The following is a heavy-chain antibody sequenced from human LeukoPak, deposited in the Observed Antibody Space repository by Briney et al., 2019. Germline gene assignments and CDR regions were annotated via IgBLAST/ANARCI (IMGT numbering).Heavy chain of an antibody. CDR1: GGSISSYY. Sequence: PSETLSLTCTVSGGSISSYYWSWIRQPAGKGLEWIGRIYTSGKTNYNPSLKSRVTMSLDTSKNQFSLKLSSVTAADTAVYYCAKDHYLYYYDNSGPDIWGQGTMVTVSS. J-gene: IGHJ3*02. CDR3: AKDHYLYYYDNSGPDI. D-gene: IGHD3-22*01. CDR2: IYTSGKT. V-gene: IGHV4-4*07.